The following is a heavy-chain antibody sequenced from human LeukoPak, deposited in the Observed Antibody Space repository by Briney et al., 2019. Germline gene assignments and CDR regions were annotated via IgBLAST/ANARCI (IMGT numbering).Heavy chain of an antibody. CDR2: ISPYNGDT. D-gene: IGHD1-1*01. CDR3: TRATGGLSDY. J-gene: IGHJ4*02. V-gene: IGHV1-18*04. Sequence: ASVKVSCKTSGYIFTNYDINWARQDPGQGLEWMGWISPYNGDTKYAQKFQDRVTMSTDTSTSTTYMELRSLRSDDTAVYYCTRATGGLSDYWGQGTLVTVSS. CDR1: GYIFTNYD.